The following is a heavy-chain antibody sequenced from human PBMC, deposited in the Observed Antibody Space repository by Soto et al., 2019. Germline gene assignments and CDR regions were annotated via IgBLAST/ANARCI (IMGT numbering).Heavy chain of an antibody. V-gene: IGHV3-30-3*01. J-gene: IGHJ4*02. CDR3: ARVRGYSYGLLPDY. D-gene: IGHD5-18*01. CDR1: GFTFSSYA. Sequence: GGSLRLSCAASGFTFSSYAMHWVRQAPGKGLEWVAVISYDGSNKYYADSVKGRFTISRDNSKNTLYLQMNSLRAEDTAVYYCARVRGYSYGLLPDYWGQGTLVTVSS. CDR2: ISYDGSNK.